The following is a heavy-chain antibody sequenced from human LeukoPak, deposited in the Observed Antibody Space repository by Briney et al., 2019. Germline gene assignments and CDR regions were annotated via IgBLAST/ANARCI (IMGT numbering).Heavy chain of an antibody. J-gene: IGHJ6*03. CDR3: ARAGVYSSSWSHYYYYYYYMDV. CDR1: GGSISSYY. CDR2: IYTSGST. Sequence: SETLSLTCTVSGGSISSYYWSWIRQPAGKGLEWIGRIYTSGSTNYNPSLKSRVTMSVDTSKNQFSLKLSSVTAADTAVYYCARAGVYSSSWSHYYYYYYYMDVWGKGTTVTVSS. V-gene: IGHV4-4*07. D-gene: IGHD6-13*01.